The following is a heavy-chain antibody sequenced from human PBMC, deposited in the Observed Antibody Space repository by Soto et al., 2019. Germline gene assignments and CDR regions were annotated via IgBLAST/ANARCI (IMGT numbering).Heavy chain of an antibody. CDR3: ARDSSGWYPLDAFDI. CDR1: GYTFTSYA. CDR2: INAGNGNT. D-gene: IGHD6-19*01. Sequence: QVPLVQSGAEVKKPGASVKVSCKASGYTFTSYAMHWVRQAPGQRLEWMGWINAGNGNTKYSQKFQGRVTITRDTSASTAYMELSSLRSEDTAVYYCARDSSGWYPLDAFDIWGQGTMVTVSS. J-gene: IGHJ3*02. V-gene: IGHV1-3*01.